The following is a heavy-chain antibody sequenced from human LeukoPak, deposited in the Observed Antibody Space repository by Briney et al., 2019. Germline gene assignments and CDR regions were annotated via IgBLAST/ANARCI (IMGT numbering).Heavy chain of an antibody. V-gene: IGHV3-23*01. J-gene: IGHJ4*02. CDR1: GFTFSSYA. D-gene: IGHD1-26*01. CDR3: ARGLELLGLGYFDY. CDR2: ISGSGGST. Sequence: PGGSLRLSCAASGFTFSSYAMSWVRQAPGKGLEWVSAISGSGGSTYYADSVKGRFTISRDNAKNSLYLQMNSLRAEDTALYYCARGLELLGLGYFDYWGQGTLVTVSS.